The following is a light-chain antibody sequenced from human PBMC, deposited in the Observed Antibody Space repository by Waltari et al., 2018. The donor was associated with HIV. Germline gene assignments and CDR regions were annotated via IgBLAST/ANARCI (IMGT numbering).Light chain of an antibody. CDR3: QQANSFPHT. CDR1: QNIRTS. CDR2: EAS. Sequence: DIQMTQSPSFVSASVGDRVSITCRASQNIRTSLAWYQRGPGEAPSLLIYEASRLQGGVPSRFSGSGSGTSFILNIDKLQAEDFAMYYCQQANSFPHTFGRGT. V-gene: IGKV1-12*01. J-gene: IGKJ4*01.